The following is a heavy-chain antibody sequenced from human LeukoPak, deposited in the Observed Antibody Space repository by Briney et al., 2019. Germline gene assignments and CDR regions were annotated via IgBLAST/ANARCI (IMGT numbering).Heavy chain of an antibody. V-gene: IGHV3-48*03. J-gene: IGHJ4*02. D-gene: IGHD2/OR15-2a*01. CDR1: GFTFSSYD. Sequence: PGGSLRLSCAVSGFTFSSYDMNWVRQAPGKGLEWVSCINSGGSTTYYADSVKGRFTLSRDNAKNSLYLQMNSLRVEDTAVYYCATSRSTTTPDYWGQGTLVTVSS. CDR3: ATSRSTTTPDY. CDR2: INSGGSTT.